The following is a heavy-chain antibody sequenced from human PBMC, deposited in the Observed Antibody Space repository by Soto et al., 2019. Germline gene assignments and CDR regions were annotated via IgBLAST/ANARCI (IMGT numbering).Heavy chain of an antibody. CDR2: IIPIFGTA. D-gene: IGHD1-7*01. CDR1: GGTFSSYA. V-gene: IGHV1-69*01. Sequence: QVQLVQSGAEVKKPGSSVKVSCKASGGTFSSYAISWVRQAPGQGLEWMGGIIPIFGTANYAQKFQGRVTITADESTSPAYMELSSLRSEDTAVYYCARSVWEDNWNYNPHFDYWGQGTLVTVSS. CDR3: ARSVWEDNWNYNPHFDY. J-gene: IGHJ4*02.